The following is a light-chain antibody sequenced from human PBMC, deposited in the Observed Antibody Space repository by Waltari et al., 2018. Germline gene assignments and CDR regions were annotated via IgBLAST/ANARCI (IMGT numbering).Light chain of an antibody. CDR2: AAS. CDR1: QTIDTS. Sequence: DIQMTQSPSSLSASVGDRVTITCRASQTIDTSLDWYQQKPGKSPQVLIYAASSLQSGVPSRFSGSGSGTHFTLTITSLQPEDFATYYCQQSHSAPWTFGQGTKVEIK. V-gene: IGKV1-39*01. CDR3: QQSHSAPWT. J-gene: IGKJ1*01.